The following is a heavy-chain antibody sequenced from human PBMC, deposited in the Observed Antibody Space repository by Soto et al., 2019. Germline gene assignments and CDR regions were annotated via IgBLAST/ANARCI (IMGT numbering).Heavy chain of an antibody. CDR1: RFTFSSYG. J-gene: IGHJ4*02. CDR3: ARDSSGSVVGPLGY. D-gene: IGHD1-26*01. Sequence: GGSLRLSCAASRFTFSSYGMHWVRQAPGKGLEWVAVIWYDGSNKYYADSVKGRFTISRDNSKNTLYLQMNSLRAEDTAVYYCARDSSGSVVGPLGYWGQGTLVTVSS. V-gene: IGHV3-33*01. CDR2: IWYDGSNK.